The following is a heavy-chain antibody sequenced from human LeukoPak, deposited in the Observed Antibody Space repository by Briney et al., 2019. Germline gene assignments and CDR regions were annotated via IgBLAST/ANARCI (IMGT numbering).Heavy chain of an antibody. CDR1: GFTFSSYA. J-gene: IGHJ4*02. CDR3: ARGDDYGDIRNDY. V-gene: IGHV4-39*01. Sequence: PGGSLRLSCAASGFTFSSYAMNWVRQPPGKGLEWIGSIYYSGSTYYNPSLKSRVTIPVDTSKNQFSLKLSSVTAADTAVYDCARGDDYGDIRNDYWGQGTLVTVSS. CDR2: IYYSGST. D-gene: IGHD4-17*01.